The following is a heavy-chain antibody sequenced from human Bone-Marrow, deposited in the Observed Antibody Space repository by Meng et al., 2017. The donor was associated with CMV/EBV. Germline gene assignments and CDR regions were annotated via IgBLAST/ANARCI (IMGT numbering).Heavy chain of an antibody. CDR2: IRYDGSNK. J-gene: IGHJ4*02. V-gene: IGHV3-30*02. CDR3: AKDIRPPQFLEWLLVDY. CDR1: FTFSSYG. D-gene: IGHD3-3*01. Sequence: FTFSSYGMHWVRQAPGKGLEWVAFIRYDGSNKYYADSVKGRFAISRDNSKNTLYLQMNSLRAEDTAVYYCAKDIRPPQFLEWLLVDYWGQGTLVTVSS.